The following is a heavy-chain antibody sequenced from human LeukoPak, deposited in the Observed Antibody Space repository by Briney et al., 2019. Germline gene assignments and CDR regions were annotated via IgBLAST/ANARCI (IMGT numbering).Heavy chain of an antibody. CDR3: ARLAVAARPFDY. Sequence: GGALEISWKGSGYHFTSYWIGWVRQMPGKGLEGMGIIYPGDSDTRYSPSFQGQVTISADKSISPAYLQWSSLKASDTAMYYCARLAVAARPFDYWGQGTLVTVSS. CDR2: IYPGDSDT. D-gene: IGHD6-6*01. J-gene: IGHJ4*02. CDR1: GYHFTSYW. V-gene: IGHV5-51*01.